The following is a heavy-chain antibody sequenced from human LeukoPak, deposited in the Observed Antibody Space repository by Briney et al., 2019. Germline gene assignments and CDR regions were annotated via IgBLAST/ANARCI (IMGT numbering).Heavy chain of an antibody. D-gene: IGHD3-10*01. J-gene: IGHJ5*02. Sequence: ASVKVSCKASGYTFTGYYMHWVRQAPGQGLEWMGWINPNSGGTNYAQKFQGRVTMTRDTSISTAYMELSRLRSDDTAVYYCALWFGESFYWFDPWGQGTLVTVSS. CDR1: GYTFTGYY. CDR3: ALWFGESFYWFDP. CDR2: INPNSGGT. V-gene: IGHV1-2*02.